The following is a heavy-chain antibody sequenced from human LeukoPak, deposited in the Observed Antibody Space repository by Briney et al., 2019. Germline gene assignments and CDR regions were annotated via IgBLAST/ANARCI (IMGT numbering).Heavy chain of an antibody. CDR2: IDTAGDT. D-gene: IGHD2-2*01. Sequence: GGSLRLSCAASGFTFSNYDMLWVRQATGKGLEWDSSIDTAGDTYYPGSVKGRFTISRENAKKSFYLQMNSLRAGDTAVYYCARGSCSSSSCYERLNGLDVWGQGTTVTVSS. V-gene: IGHV3-13*01. J-gene: IGHJ6*02. CDR1: GFTFSNYD. CDR3: ARGSCSSSSCYERLNGLDV.